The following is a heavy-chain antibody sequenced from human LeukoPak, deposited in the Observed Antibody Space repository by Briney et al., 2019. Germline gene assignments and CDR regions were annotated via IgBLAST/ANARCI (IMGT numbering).Heavy chain of an antibody. D-gene: IGHD3-3*01. CDR3: ARRPNYDFWSGYFNY. Sequence: SETLSLTCTVSGGSISSSNYYWGWIRQPPGKGLEWIGSIYYSGNTCYNPSLKSRVTISVDTSKNQFSLKLSSLTAADTAVYYCARRPNYDFWSGYFNYWGQGTLVTVPS. CDR1: GGSISSSNYY. CDR2: IYYSGNT. V-gene: IGHV4-39*01. J-gene: IGHJ4*02.